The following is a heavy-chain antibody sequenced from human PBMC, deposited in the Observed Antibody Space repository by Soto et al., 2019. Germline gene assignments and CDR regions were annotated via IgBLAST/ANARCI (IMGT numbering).Heavy chain of an antibody. CDR3: ARGRVGLREPIDPFDL. Sequence: QVQLQDSGPGQVQPSQTLSLTCTVSVGSIRSVCYYWGWLRQHPEKGLEWIGYIHYSGTTHYNPYLRSRPTISVDTSTHTFSLTLTSMTVADTAIYYCARGRVGLREPIDPFDLWGPGTMVNVSP. J-gene: IGHJ3*01. CDR2: IHYSGTT. CDR1: VGSIRSVCYY. V-gene: IGHV4-31*03. D-gene: IGHD4-17*01.